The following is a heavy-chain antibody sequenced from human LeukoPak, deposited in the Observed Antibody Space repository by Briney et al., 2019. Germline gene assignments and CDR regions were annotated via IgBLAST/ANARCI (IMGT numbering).Heavy chain of an antibody. V-gene: IGHV4-61*02. D-gene: IGHD6-19*01. CDR2: FYPSGST. Sequence: PSGTLSLTCTVSGGSMSSGSYYWSWIRQPAGKGLEWIGRFYPSGSTNYNPSLKSRVTISVDTSKNQLPLKLSSVTASDTAVYHCPRGRIAVAGTSYDYWGQGILVTVSS. J-gene: IGHJ4*02. CDR1: GGSMSSGSYY. CDR3: PRGRIAVAGTSYDY.